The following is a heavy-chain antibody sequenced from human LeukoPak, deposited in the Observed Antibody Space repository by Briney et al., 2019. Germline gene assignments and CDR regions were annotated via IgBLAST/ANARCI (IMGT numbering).Heavy chain of an antibody. Sequence: PGGSLRLSCAAYAFTFSGYAMSWVRQAPGKGLERVSATCPSGASTYYTDSVKGRLTISRDNSKNTLYLQMNSLRAEDTAVYYCAKKGGISGFFDSWGQGTLVTVSS. V-gene: IGHV3-23*01. CDR2: TCPSGAST. CDR3: AKKGGISGFFDS. CDR1: AFTFSGYA. J-gene: IGHJ4*02. D-gene: IGHD4-23*01.